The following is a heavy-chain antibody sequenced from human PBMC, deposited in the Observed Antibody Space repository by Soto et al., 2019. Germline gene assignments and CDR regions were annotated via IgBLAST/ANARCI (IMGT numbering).Heavy chain of an antibody. CDR2: IWYEGSDK. CDR1: GFTFSSYG. Sequence: QVQLLESGGGVVQPGRSLRLSCAASGFTFSSYGMHWVRQAPGKGLEWVAVIWYEGSDKYYADSVKGRFTNARDNSRDTLYLQMSGLRAEDTAVYYSVRDDGKFLARAFDMWGHGRMVAVSS. CDR3: VRDDGKFLARAFDM. D-gene: IGHD3-3*01. V-gene: IGHV3-33*01. J-gene: IGHJ3*02.